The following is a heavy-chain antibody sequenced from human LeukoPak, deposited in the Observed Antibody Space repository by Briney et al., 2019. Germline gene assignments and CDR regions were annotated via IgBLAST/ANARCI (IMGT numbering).Heavy chain of an antibody. CDR3: ATREYCTSSSCYPRDLRGYYFNY. Sequence: GGSLRLSCAASGFTFSSYTVNWVRQAPGKGLEWVSSITSSSNYIYYADSVKGRFTISRDNAKNSLFLQMKSLRAEDTAVYYCATREYCTSSSCYPRDLRGYYFNYWGQGTLVTVSS. CDR1: GFTFSSYT. D-gene: IGHD2-2*01. V-gene: IGHV3-21*01. J-gene: IGHJ4*02. CDR2: ITSSSNYI.